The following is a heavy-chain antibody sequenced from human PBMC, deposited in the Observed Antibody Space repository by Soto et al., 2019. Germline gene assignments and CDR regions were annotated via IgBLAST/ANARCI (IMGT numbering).Heavy chain of an antibody. D-gene: IGHD3-10*01. CDR1: GYRFTSYW. Sequence: GESLKISFKGSGYRFTSYWIGWVRQMPGNALEWMGIIYPGDSDTRYSPPFEGQVTISADKSISTAYLKWSSLKASDTAMYYCARLEGRGVIITTLDYCGQGTLVTVSS. CDR3: ARLEGRGVIITTLDY. J-gene: IGHJ4*02. V-gene: IGHV5-51*01. CDR2: IYPGDSDT.